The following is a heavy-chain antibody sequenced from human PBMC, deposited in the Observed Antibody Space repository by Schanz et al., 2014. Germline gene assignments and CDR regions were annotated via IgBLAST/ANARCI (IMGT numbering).Heavy chain of an antibody. V-gene: IGHV3-23*04. D-gene: IGHD5-12*01. J-gene: IGHJ4*02. CDR2: ISGDGTYP. Sequence: EVQLVESGGGLVQPGGSLRLSCVASGFTVSSNYMSWVRQAPGKGLEWVAAISGDGTYPHYADPVKGRSTVSRDNSKNTVFLQMNSLRAEDTAIYYCAKDTRSGYYETPFEYWGQGTLVIVSS. CDR3: AKDTRSGYYETPFEY. CDR1: GFTVSSNY.